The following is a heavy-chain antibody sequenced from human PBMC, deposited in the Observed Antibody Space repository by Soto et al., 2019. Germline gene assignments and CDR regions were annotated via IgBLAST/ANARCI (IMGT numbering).Heavy chain of an antibody. D-gene: IGHD5-12*01. J-gene: IGHJ4*02. Sequence: GSLRLSCSASGFTFSSYAMHWVRQAPGKGLEYVSGIRGNGDPPFYADSVKGRFTISRDNSKDTLYLQMSSLSADDTAVYYCVKSRGGNNFDFFDWGQGALVTVSS. CDR2: IRGNGDPP. CDR3: VKSRGGNNFDFFD. CDR1: GFTFSSYA. V-gene: IGHV3-64D*06.